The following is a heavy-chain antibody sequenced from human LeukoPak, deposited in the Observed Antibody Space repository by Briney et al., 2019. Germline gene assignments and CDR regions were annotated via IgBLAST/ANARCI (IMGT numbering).Heavy chain of an antibody. CDR1: GGSISSSSYY. Sequence: SETLSLTCTVSGGSISSSSYYWGWIRQPPGKGLEWIGSIYYSGSTYYNPSLKSRVTISVDTSKNQFSLKLSSVTAADTAVYYCARRVSAAHPRDYFDYWGQGTLVTVSS. CDR2: IYYSGST. J-gene: IGHJ4*02. D-gene: IGHD2-15*01. V-gene: IGHV4-39*07. CDR3: ARRVSAAHPRDYFDY.